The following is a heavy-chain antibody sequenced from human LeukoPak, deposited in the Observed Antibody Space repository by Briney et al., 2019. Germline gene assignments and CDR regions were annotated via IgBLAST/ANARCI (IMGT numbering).Heavy chain of an antibody. CDR2: ISYDGSNK. CDR1: GFTFSSYA. Sequence: QPGGSLRLSCAASGFTFSSYAMHWVRQAPGKRPEWVAVISYDGSNKYYEDSVKGRFTISRDNSRNTLYLQMNSLRAEDTAVYYCAGRGYGDPEYYFDYWGQGTLVTVSS. J-gene: IGHJ4*02. D-gene: IGHD4-17*01. V-gene: IGHV3-30*01. CDR3: AGRGYGDPEYYFDY.